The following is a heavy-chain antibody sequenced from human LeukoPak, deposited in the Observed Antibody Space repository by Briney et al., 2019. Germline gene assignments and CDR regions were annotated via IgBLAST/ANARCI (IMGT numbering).Heavy chain of an antibody. CDR2: IRYDGSNK. CDR3: AKLPVLLWFGELLSLTDY. D-gene: IGHD3-10*01. J-gene: IGHJ4*02. CDR1: GFTFSSYG. V-gene: IGHV3-30*02. Sequence: PGGSLRLSCAASGFTFSSYGMHWVRQAPGKGLEWVAFIRYDGSNKYYADSVKGRFTISRDNSKNTLYLQMNSLRAEDTAVYYCAKLPVLLWFGELLSLTDYWGQGTLVTVSS.